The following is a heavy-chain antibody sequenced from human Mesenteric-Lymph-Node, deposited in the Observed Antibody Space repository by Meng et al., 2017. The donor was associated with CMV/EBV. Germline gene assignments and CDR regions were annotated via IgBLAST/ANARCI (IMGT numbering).Heavy chain of an antibody. CDR1: GGSISNYY. J-gene: IGHJ5*02. CDR2: IYYSGST. D-gene: IGHD3-10*01. V-gene: IGHV4-59*01. CDR3: ARHDNSGTYPLDP. Sequence: GSLRLSCTVSGGSISNYYWSWIRQPPGKGLEWIGYIYYSGSTNYNPSLKSRVTISVDTSKNQFSLKLSSVTAADTAVYYCARHDNSGTYPLDPWGQGTLVTVSS.